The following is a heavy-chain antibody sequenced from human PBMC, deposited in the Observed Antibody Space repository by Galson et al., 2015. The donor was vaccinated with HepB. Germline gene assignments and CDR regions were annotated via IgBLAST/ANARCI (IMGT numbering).Heavy chain of an antibody. CDR2: INPNSGGT. CDR1: GYTFTGYH. D-gene: IGHD2-2*01. Sequence: SVKVSCKASGYTFTGYHMHWVRQAPGQGLEWMGRINPNSGGTNYAQKFQGRVTMTRDTSISTAYMELSRLRSDDTAVYYCARDIVVVPAAMQVFDYWGQGTLVTVSS. J-gene: IGHJ4*02. CDR3: ARDIVVVPAAMQVFDY. V-gene: IGHV1-2*06.